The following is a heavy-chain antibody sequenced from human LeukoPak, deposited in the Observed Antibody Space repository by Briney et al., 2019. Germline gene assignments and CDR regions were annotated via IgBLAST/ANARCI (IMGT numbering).Heavy chain of an antibody. J-gene: IGHJ3*02. V-gene: IGHV2-5*02. CDR1: GFSLSTSGVG. CDR2: IYWDDDK. CDR3: AHRRESQRYLDAFDI. Sequence: SGPTLVNPTQTLTLTCTFSGFSLSTSGVGVGWIRQPPGKALEWLALIYWDDDKRYSPSLKSRLTITKDTSKNHVVLTMTNMDPVDTATYYCAHRRESQRYLDAFDIWGQGTMVTVSS. D-gene: IGHD2-2*02.